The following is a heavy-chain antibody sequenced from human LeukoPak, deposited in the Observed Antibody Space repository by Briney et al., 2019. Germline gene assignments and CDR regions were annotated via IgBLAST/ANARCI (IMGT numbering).Heavy chain of an antibody. CDR3: ASLQRITMAGPDYCNFDL. CDR2: ICYSGST. Sequence: PSETLSLTCTVSGDSISSYYWSWIRQAPEKGLEWIGYICYSGSTNYNPSLKSRIAIAVDTSKTQCSLKMNSVTAADTAVYYCASLQRITMAGPDYCNFDLWGRGTLVTVSS. J-gene: IGHJ2*01. D-gene: IGHD3-10*01. V-gene: IGHV4-59*01. CDR1: GDSISSYY.